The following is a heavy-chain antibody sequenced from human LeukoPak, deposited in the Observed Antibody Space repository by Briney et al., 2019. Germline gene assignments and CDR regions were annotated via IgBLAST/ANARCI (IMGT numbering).Heavy chain of an antibody. J-gene: IGHJ4*02. CDR3: AKREKYYFDY. V-gene: IGHV3-23*01. CDR1: GFTFSNYG. CDR2: IGGGGST. Sequence: PGGSLRLSCAASGFTFSNYGMSWVRQAPGKGLEWVSSIGGGGSTYYADSVKGRFTISRDNSKNTLYLQMNSLRAEDTAVYYCAKREKYYFDYRGQGTLVTVSS.